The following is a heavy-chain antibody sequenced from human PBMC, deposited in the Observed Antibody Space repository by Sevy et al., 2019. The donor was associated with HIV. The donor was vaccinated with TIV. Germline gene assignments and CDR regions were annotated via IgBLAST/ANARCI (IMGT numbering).Heavy chain of an antibody. CDR2: IHASGST. CDR1: GDSFSSDTYF. CDR3: AGERGSNILTLGLDF. D-gene: IGHD3-9*01. J-gene: IGHJ4*02. Sequence: SETLSLTCTVSGDSFSSDTYFWNWIRQPAGKGLEWIGRIHASGSTIYNPSLKSRVTMSVDKSKSQFSLRLSSVTAADTAVYFCAGERGSNILTLGLDFWGQGSLVTVSS. V-gene: IGHV4-61*02.